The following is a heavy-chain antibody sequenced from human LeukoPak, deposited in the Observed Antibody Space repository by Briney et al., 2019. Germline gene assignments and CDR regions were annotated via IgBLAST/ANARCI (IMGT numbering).Heavy chain of an antibody. J-gene: IGHJ4*02. CDR3: AKDRGRYYDSSGYYWGYYFDS. D-gene: IGHD3-22*01. CDR1: GFTFSTYA. CDR2: ISGSGGST. V-gene: IGHV3-23*01. Sequence: GGSLRLSCAASGFTFSTYAVNWVRQAPGKGLEWVSTISGSGGSTYYADSVKGRLTISRDNSENTLYLQMSSLRAEDTAVYYCAKDRGRYYDSSGYYWGYYFDSWGQGILVTVST.